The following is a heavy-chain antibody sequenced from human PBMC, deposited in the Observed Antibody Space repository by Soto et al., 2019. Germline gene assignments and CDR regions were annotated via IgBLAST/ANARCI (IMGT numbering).Heavy chain of an antibody. CDR2: INAGNGNT. D-gene: IGHD6-19*01. V-gene: IGHV1-3*01. J-gene: IGHJ4*02. CDR3: ARDVYSSGQDS. Sequence: QVQLVQSGAEVKKPGASVKVSCKASGYTFSSYAMHWVRQAPGQRLEWMGWINAGNGNTKYSQRFQGRVTITRDTSATTAYMELSSLRSEDTAVYYCARDVYSSGQDSWGQGTLVTVSS. CDR1: GYTFSSYA.